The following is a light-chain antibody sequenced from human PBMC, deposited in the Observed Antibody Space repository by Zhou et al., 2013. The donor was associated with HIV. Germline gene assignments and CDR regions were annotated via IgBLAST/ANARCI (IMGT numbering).Light chain of an antibody. CDR3: MQGSHWPWT. CDR2: KVS. CDR1: QGLVSSDGNTY. V-gene: IGKV2-30*01. Sequence: DVVMTQSPLSLPVTLGQPASISCRSSQGLVSSDGNTYLNWFHQRPGQSPRRLIYKVSNRDSGVPDRFSGSGSGTDFTLKISRVEAEDVGIYYCMQGSHWPWTFGQGTKVEVK. J-gene: IGKJ1*01.